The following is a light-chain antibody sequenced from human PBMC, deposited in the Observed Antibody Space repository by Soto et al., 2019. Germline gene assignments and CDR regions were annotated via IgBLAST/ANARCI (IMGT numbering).Light chain of an antibody. CDR1: QSVSSSY. Sequence: EIVLTQSPGTLPLSPGERATLSCRTSQSVSSSYLAWYQQTPGQAPRLLIYGASSRATGIPDRFSGSGSGTDFTLTISRLEPEDFAVYYCQQYGSSPTFGQGTKVEIK. J-gene: IGKJ1*01. CDR2: GAS. V-gene: IGKV3-20*01. CDR3: QQYGSSPT.